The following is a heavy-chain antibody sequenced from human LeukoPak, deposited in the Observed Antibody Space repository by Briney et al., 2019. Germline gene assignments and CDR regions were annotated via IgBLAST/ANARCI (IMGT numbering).Heavy chain of an antibody. CDR3: AKGIGEQWLDRDFDY. CDR2: ISAYNGNT. V-gene: IGHV1-18*01. J-gene: IGHJ4*02. CDR1: GYTFTSYG. D-gene: IGHD6-19*01. Sequence: GASVKVSCKASGYTFTSYGISWVRQAPGQGLEWMGWISAYNGNTNYAQKLQGRVTMTTDTSTSTAYMELRSLRSDDTAVYYCAKGIGEQWLDRDFDYWGQGTLVTVSS.